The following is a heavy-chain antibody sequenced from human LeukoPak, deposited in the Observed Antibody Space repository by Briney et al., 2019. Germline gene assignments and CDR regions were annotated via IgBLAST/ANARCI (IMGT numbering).Heavy chain of an antibody. D-gene: IGHD3-16*01. J-gene: IGHJ5*02. CDR1: GGSISSSSYY. CDR3: ARVFFLGGYGVNWFDP. V-gene: IGHV4-39*07. CDR2: IYYSGST. Sequence: SETLSLTCTVSGGSISSSSYYWGWIRQPPGKGLEWIGSIYYSGSTYYNPSLKSRVTISVDTSKNQFSLKLSSMTAADTAVYYCARVFFLGGYGVNWFDPWGQGTLVTVSS.